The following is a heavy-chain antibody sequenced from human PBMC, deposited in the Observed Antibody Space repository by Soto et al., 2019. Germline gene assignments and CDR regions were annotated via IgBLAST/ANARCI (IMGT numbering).Heavy chain of an antibody. D-gene: IGHD2-15*01. CDR3: ARVPPEGYCSGGSCYSEPFDY. Sequence: ASVKVSCKASGYTSTSYYMHWVRQAPGQGLEWMGIINPSGGSTSYAQKFQGRVTMTRDTSTSTVYMELSSLRSEDTAVYYCARVPPEGYCSGGSCYSEPFDYWGQGTLVTVSS. CDR2: INPSGGST. CDR1: GYTSTSYY. J-gene: IGHJ4*02. V-gene: IGHV1-46*01.